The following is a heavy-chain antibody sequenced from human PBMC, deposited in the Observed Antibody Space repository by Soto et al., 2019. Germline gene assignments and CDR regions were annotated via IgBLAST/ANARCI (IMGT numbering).Heavy chain of an antibody. CDR3: ARAQRGFDWLKYYYYYYGMDV. Sequence: KTSETLSLTCTVSGGSISSGGYYWSWIRQHPGKGLEWIGYIYYSGSTYYNPSLKSRVTISVDTSKNQFSLKLSSVTAADTAVYYCARAQRGFDWLKYYYYYYGMDVWGQGTTVTVSS. CDR1: GGSISSGGYY. V-gene: IGHV4-31*03. J-gene: IGHJ6*02. D-gene: IGHD3-9*01. CDR2: IYYSGST.